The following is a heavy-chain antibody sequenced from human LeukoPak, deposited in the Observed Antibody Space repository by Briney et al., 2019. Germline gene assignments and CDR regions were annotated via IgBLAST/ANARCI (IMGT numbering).Heavy chain of an antibody. D-gene: IGHD2-21*01. CDR1: GFTFSSYS. J-gene: IGHJ6*02. CDR3: ASGVLMWYYGMDV. CDR2: ISSSSSTI. V-gene: IGHV3-48*01. Sequence: PGGSLRLSCAASGFTFSSYSMNWVRQAPGKGLEWVSYISSSSSTIHYADSVKGRFTISRDNAKNSLYLQMNSLRAEDTAVYYCASGVLMWYYGMDVWGQGTTVTVSS.